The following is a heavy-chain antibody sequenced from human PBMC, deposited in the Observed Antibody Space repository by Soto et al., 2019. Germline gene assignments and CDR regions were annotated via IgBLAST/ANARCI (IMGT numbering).Heavy chain of an antibody. CDR1: GYSFTSYW. J-gene: IGHJ4*02. CDR2: IDPRDSYS. D-gene: IGHD3-10*01. CDR3: ARTYYSGSGSYYIFDY. V-gene: IGHV5-10-1*01. Sequence: PGESLKISCKGSGYSFTSYWITWVRQMPGKGLEWMGRIDPRDSYSSYSPSFQGHVTMSADKSISTAYLQWSSLMASDTAMYYCARTYYSGSGSYYIFDYWGPGTLVTVSS.